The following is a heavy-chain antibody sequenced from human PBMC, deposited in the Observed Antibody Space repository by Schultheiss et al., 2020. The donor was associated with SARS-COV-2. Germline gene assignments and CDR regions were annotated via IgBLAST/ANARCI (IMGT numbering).Heavy chain of an antibody. Sequence: SVKVSCKASGGTFSSYAISWVRQAPGQGLEWMGGIIPIFGTANYAQKFQGRVTMTRDTSISTAYMELSRLRSDDTAVYYCAEGTVPTAQPPQSDAFDIWGQGTMVTVSS. J-gene: IGHJ3*02. V-gene: IGHV1-69*05. D-gene: IGHD2-2*01. CDR3: AEGTVPTAQPPQSDAFDI. CDR2: IIPIFGTA. CDR1: GGTFSSYA.